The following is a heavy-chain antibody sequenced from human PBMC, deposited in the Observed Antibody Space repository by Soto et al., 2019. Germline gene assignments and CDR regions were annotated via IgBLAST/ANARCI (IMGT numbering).Heavy chain of an antibody. Sequence: SQTLSLTCAISGDSVSSNSAAWNWIRQSPSRGLEWLGRTYYRSKWYNDYAVSVKSRITINPDTSKNQFSLQLNSVTPEDTAVYYCARSKWELLRNYYCGMDVWGQGTTVTVSS. J-gene: IGHJ6*02. V-gene: IGHV6-1*01. CDR3: ARSKWELLRNYYCGMDV. CDR2: TYYRSKWYN. CDR1: GDSVSSNSAA. D-gene: IGHD1-26*01.